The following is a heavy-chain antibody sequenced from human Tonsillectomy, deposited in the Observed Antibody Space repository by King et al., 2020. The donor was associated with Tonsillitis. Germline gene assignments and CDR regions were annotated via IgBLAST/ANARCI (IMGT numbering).Heavy chain of an antibody. Sequence: QLQESGPGLVKPSQTLSLTCTVSGGSLNYGDYYWSWIRQHPGKGLEWIGTIYDSGTTNDNPSLKSRLTLSIDTSKNQFSLRLSSVTAADTAVYYCVREKLGAAVGVRWFDPWGQGTLVIVSS. CDR3: VREKLGAAVGVRWFDP. CDR2: IYDSGTT. V-gene: IGHV4-31*03. J-gene: IGHJ5*02. CDR1: GGSLNYGDYY. D-gene: IGHD6-13*01.